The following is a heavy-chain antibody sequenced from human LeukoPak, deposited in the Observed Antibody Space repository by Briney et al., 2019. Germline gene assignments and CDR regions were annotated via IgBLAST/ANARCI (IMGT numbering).Heavy chain of an antibody. CDR2: ISGCGDRT. J-gene: IGHJ1*01. CDR3: ARNRPAGYAYGFELQH. V-gene: IGHV3-23*01. CDR1: GFTFSSYG. Sequence: GGSLRLSCAASGFTFSSYGMNWVRQAPGKGLEWVSGISGCGDRTYYADSVKGRFSISRDNTENTLLLQMNSLRADDTAVYYCARNRPAGYAYGFELQHWGQGTLVTVSS. D-gene: IGHD5-12*01.